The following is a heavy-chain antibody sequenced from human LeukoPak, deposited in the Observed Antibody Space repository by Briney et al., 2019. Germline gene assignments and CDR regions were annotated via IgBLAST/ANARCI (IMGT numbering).Heavy chain of an antibody. CDR1: GFTFSSYA. J-gene: IGHJ4*02. V-gene: IGHV3-23*01. D-gene: IGHD6-6*01. CDR2: ISGSGGST. Sequence: GGSLRLSCAASGFTFSSYAMSWVRQAPGKGLEWVSAISGSGGSTYYADSVKGRFTISRDNSKNTLYLQMNSLRAEDTAVYYCAKDRVPLAARPLHFDYWGQGTLVTVSS. CDR3: AKDRVPLAARPLHFDY.